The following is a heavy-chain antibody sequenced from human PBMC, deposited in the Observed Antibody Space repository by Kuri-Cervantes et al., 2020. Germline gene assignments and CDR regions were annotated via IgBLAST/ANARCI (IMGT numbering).Heavy chain of an antibody. D-gene: IGHD2-21*02. Sequence: GESLKISCAASGFTFSSYAMHWVRQAPGKGLQWVAVIWHDGGKTYYADSVKGRFTISRDNSKNTLYLQMNSLRAEDTAMYYCAKDGISYCGSDCYLDYWGQGTLVTVSS. V-gene: IGHV3-30*02. CDR2: IWHDGGKT. J-gene: IGHJ4*02. CDR3: AKDGISYCGSDCYLDY. CDR1: GFTFSSYA.